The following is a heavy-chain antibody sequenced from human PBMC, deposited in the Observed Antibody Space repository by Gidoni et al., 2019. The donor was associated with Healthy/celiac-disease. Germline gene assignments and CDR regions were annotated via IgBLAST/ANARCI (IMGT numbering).Heavy chain of an antibody. J-gene: IGHJ4*02. CDR2: IYTSGST. D-gene: IGHD2-15*01. CDR1: GGSISSGSYY. V-gene: IGHV4-61*02. CDR3: AGGSVVVVAASV. Sequence: QVQLQESGPGLVKPSQTLSLTCTVSGGSISSGSYYWSWIRQPAGKGLEWIGRIYTSGSTNYNPSLKSRVTRSVDTSKNQFSLKLSSVTAADTAVYYCAGGSVVVVAASVWGQGTLVTVSS.